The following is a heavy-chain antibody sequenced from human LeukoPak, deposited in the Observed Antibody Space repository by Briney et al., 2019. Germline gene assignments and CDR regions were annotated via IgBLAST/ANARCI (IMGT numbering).Heavy chain of an antibody. CDR2: ISAYNGNT. D-gene: IGHD3-3*01. J-gene: IGHJ5*02. CDR1: GYTFTSYG. Sequence: GASVKVSCKASGYTFTSYGISWVRQAPGQGLEWMGWISAYNGNTNYAQKLQGRVTMTTETSTSTAYMELRSLRSDDTAVYYCARLGPYYDFWSGSKNNWFDPWGQGTLVTVSS. V-gene: IGHV1-18*01. CDR3: ARLGPYYDFWSGSKNNWFDP.